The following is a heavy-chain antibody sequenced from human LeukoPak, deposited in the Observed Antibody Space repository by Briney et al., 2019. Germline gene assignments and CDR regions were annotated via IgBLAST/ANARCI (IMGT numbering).Heavy chain of an antibody. CDR1: GGSISSYY. V-gene: IGHV4-59*12. D-gene: IGHD6-13*01. J-gene: IGHJ6*03. CDR2: IYYSGST. CDR3: ARLPPPYSSSPDPSYYYYMDV. Sequence: SETLSLTCTVSGGSISSYYWSWIRQPPGKGLEWIGYIYYSGSTNYNPSLKSRVTMSVDTSKNQFSLKLSSVTAADTAVYYCARLPPPYSSSPDPSYYYYMDVWGKGTTVTVSS.